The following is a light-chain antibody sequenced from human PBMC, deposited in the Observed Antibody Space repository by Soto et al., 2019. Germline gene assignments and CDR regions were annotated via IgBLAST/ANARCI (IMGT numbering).Light chain of an antibody. V-gene: IGLV2-14*03. CDR1: SSDVGGYNY. J-gene: IGLJ1*01. Sequence: QSALTQPASVSGSPGQSITMSSNGTSSDVGGYNYVSWYQHHPGKAPKLMIFDVSNRPSGVSNRLSGSKSGNTASLTISGLQPEDEADYYCSSYTTSNTRQIVFGTGTKVTVL. CDR2: DVS. CDR3: SSYTTSNTRQIV.